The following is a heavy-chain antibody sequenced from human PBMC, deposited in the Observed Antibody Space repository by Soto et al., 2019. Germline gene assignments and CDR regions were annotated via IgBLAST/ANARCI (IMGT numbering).Heavy chain of an antibody. CDR3: ARGQLVWYGDLTPYHRDMDV. CDR1: GGSFDDFY. Sequence: QVQLQEWGAGLLRPSETLSLTCAFYGGSFDDFYWSWVRQSPGKGLEWVGEISDDGGTNYSPSLASRVSISVGTSKNQFSLHLRSVTAADTGLYYCARGQLVWYGDLTPYHRDMDVWGQGTTVTVSS. D-gene: IGHD3-10*01. CDR2: ISDDGGT. V-gene: IGHV4-34*02. J-gene: IGHJ6*02.